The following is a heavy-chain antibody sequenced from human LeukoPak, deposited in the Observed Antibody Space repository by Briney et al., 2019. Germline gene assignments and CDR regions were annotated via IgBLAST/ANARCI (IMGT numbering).Heavy chain of an antibody. V-gene: IGHV3-53*01. J-gene: IGHJ4*02. Sequence: GGFLRLSCTVSGFTVSTNSMSWVRQAPGKGLEWVSFIYSDNTHYSDSVKGRFTISRDNSKNTLYLQMNSLRAEDTAVYYCARRAGAYSHPYDYWGQGTLVTVSS. CDR3: ARRAGAYSHPYDY. CDR1: GFTVSTNS. D-gene: IGHD4/OR15-4a*01. CDR2: IYSDNT.